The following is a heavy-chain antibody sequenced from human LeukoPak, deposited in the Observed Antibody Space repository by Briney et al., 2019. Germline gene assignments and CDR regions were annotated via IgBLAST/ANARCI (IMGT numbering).Heavy chain of an antibody. CDR3: ARGSIAAAGTRGRNWFDP. J-gene: IGHJ5*02. V-gene: IGHV4-39*07. D-gene: IGHD6-13*01. CDR1: GGSIKTNTYY. Sequence: SETLSLTCSVSGGSIKTNTYYWTWIREPPGKGLGWIGEINHSGSTNYNPSLKSRVTISVDTSKNQFSLKLSSVTAADTAVYYCARGSIAAAGTRGRNWFDPWGQGTLVTVSS. CDR2: INHSGST.